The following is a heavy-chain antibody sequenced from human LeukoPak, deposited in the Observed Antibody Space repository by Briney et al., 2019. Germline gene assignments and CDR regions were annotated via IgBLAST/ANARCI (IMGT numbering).Heavy chain of an antibody. D-gene: IGHD5-24*01. CDR1: GFTVSSNY. Sequence: GGSVRLSCAASGFTVSSNYMSWVRHTPGKGLERVSLIYSGGSTYYADSVKGRFTISRDNSKNTLYLQMNSLRAEDTAVYYCASRDKGYYYGMDVWGQGTTVTVSS. CDR3: ASRDKGYYYGMDV. J-gene: IGHJ6*02. V-gene: IGHV3-66*01. CDR2: IYSGGST.